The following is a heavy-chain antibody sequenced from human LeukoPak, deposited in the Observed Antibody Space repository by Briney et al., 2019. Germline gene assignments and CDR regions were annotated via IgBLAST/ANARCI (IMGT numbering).Heavy chain of an antibody. Sequence: VGSLRLSCAASGFTFSSYAMHWVREAPGKGLEWVAVISYDGSNKYYADSVKGRFTISRDNSKNTLYLQMNSLRAEDTAAYYCARAGGMVASPQTFGYWGQGTLVTVSS. J-gene: IGHJ4*02. V-gene: IGHV3-30*04. CDR1: GFTFSSYA. CDR3: ARAGGMVASPQTFGY. CDR2: ISYDGSNK. D-gene: IGHD5-12*01.